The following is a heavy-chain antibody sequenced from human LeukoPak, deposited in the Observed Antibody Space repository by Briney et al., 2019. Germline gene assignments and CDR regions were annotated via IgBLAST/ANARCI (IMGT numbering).Heavy chain of an antibody. J-gene: IGHJ4*02. D-gene: IGHD3-22*01. V-gene: IGHV3-48*04. CDR3: AREHSDTSGYEIDYFDY. CDR2: ITFSSSTL. CDR1: GFTFSTYS. Sequence: GGSLRLSCAASGFTFSTYSMNWVRQAPGKGLEWVSYITFSSSTLYYADSVKGLFTISRDNAKNSLYLQMNSLRAEDTAVYYCAREHSDTSGYEIDYFDYWGQGTLVTVSS.